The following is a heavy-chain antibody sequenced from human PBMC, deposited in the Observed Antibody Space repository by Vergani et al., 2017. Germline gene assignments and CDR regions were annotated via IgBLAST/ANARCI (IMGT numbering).Heavy chain of an antibody. V-gene: IGHV3-49*03. Sequence: EVQLVESGGGLVQPGRSLRLSCTASGFTFGDYAMSWFRQAPGKGLEWVGFIRSKAYGGTTEYAASVKGRITISRDDSKSIAYLQMNSLKTEDTAVYYCTRDTKDIVVVPAATPAYYYYGMDVWGQGTTVTVSS. CDR2: IRSKAYGGTT. CDR3: TRDTKDIVVVPAATPAYYYYGMDV. CDR1: GFTFGDYA. D-gene: IGHD2-2*01. J-gene: IGHJ6*02.